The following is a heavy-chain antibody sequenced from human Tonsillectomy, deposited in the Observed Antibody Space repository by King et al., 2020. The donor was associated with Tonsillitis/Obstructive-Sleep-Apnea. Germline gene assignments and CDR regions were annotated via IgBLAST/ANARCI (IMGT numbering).Heavy chain of an antibody. J-gene: IGHJ4*02. Sequence: VQLVESGGVLIQPGGSLRLSCAVSGFTVSSNSMSWVRQAPGKGLEWVSLIYSAGSTYYGDSVTGRFTISRDNSKNTLYLQMNSLRADDTAVYYCARRYCSGGSCLIDYWGQGTLVTVSS. CDR2: IYSAGST. CDR3: ARRYCSGGSCLIDY. CDR1: GFTVSSNS. V-gene: IGHV3-53*01. D-gene: IGHD2-15*01.